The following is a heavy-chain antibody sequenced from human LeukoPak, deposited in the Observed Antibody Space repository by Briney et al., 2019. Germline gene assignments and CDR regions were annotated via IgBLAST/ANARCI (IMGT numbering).Heavy chain of an antibody. CDR1: GFTFDDYA. CDR2: SSWNSGSI. CDR3: AKSGYCRGGSCYLYYFDY. D-gene: IGHD2-15*01. J-gene: IGHJ4*02. Sequence: PGGSLRLSCAASGFTFDDYAMHWGRQAPGKGLEWVSGSSWNSGSIGYADSVKGRFTISRDNAKNSLYLQMNSLRAEDTALYYCAKSGYCRGGSCYLYYFDYWGQGTLVPVSS. V-gene: IGHV3-9*01.